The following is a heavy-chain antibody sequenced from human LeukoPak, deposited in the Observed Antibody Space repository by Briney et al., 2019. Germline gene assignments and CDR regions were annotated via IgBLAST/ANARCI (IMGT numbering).Heavy chain of an antibody. V-gene: IGHV4-59*01. J-gene: IGHJ4*02. CDR3: ARDIASFFGYNSWGFFDY. CDR2: IYYSGGT. Sequence: SETLSLTCTVSGGSISSYYWSWIRQPPGKGLEWMGYIYYSGGTNYNPSLKMRVTISVDTSKNQFSLKMSSVTAADTAVYYCARDIASFFGYNSWGFFDYWGQGTLVTVSS. D-gene: IGHD5-24*01. CDR1: GGSISSYY.